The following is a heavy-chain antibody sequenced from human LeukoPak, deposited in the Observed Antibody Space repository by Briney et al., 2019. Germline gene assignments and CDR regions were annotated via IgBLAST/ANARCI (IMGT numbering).Heavy chain of an antibody. D-gene: IGHD2-15*01. Sequence: ASVKVSCKASGYTFTNYYITWVRQAPGQGLEWMGWISAYNGYTNYAQKLQGRVTMTTDTSTSTAYMELRSLRSDDTAVYYCAREEDLGYCSGGSCYEGGAEMDYWGQGTLVTVSS. V-gene: IGHV1-18*01. CDR1: GYTFTNYY. J-gene: IGHJ4*02. CDR2: ISAYNGYT. CDR3: AREEDLGYCSGGSCYEGGAEMDY.